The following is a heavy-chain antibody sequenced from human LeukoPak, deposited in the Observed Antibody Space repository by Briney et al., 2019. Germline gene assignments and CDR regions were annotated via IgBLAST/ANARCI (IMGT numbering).Heavy chain of an antibody. CDR2: IRYDGSNK. J-gene: IGHJ4*02. D-gene: IGHD3-3*01. V-gene: IGHV3-30*02. Sequence: GGSLRLSCAASGFTFSSYGMHWVRQAPGKGLEWVAFIRYDGSNKYYADSVKGRFTISRDNSKNTLYLQMNSLRAEDTAVYYCARDPRGGEWLFRIDYWGQGTLVTVSS. CDR3: ARDPRGGEWLFRIDY. CDR1: GFTFSSYG.